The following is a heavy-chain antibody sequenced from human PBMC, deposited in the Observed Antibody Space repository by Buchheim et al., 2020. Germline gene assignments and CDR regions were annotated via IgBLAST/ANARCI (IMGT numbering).Heavy chain of an antibody. CDR3: ATGFCSSTSCYAFDY. V-gene: IGHV4-59*01. Sequence: QVQLQESGPGLVKPSETLSLTCTVSGGPISSYYWSWIRQPPGKGLEWIGYIYYSGSTNYNPSLKSRVTISVDTSKNQFSLKLSSVTAADTAVYYCATGFCSSTSCYAFDYWGQGTL. CDR2: IYYSGST. D-gene: IGHD2-2*01. J-gene: IGHJ4*02. CDR1: GGPISSYY.